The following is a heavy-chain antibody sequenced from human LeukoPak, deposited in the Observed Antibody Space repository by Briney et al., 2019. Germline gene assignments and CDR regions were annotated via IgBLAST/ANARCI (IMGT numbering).Heavy chain of an antibody. V-gene: IGHV3-30-3*01. CDR3: ARDLIAAAGTFDP. CDR1: GFTFSSYW. J-gene: IGHJ5*02. CDR2: ISYDGSNK. D-gene: IGHD6-13*01. Sequence: AGGSLRLSCAASGFTFSSYWMGWVRQAPGKGLEWVAVISYDGSNKYYADSVKGRFTISRDNSKNTLYLQMNSLRAEDTAVYYCARDLIAAAGTFDPWGQGTLVTVSS.